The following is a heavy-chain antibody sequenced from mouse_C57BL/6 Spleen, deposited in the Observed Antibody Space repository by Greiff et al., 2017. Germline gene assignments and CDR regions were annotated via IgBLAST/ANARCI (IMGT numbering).Heavy chain of an antibody. V-gene: IGHV1-82*01. CDR1: GYAFSCLC. CDR3: DPHPGAMDY. Sequence: QVQRQQSGPELVKAGAFVKIFRKASGYAFSCLCMNWVKQRPGKGLEWIGRIYPGNGDTNYNGKFKGKAPLTADKSYITAYMQLCRLTSEDSAVYCGDPHPGAMDYWGQGTSVTVSS. CDR2: IYPGNGDT. J-gene: IGHJ4*01.